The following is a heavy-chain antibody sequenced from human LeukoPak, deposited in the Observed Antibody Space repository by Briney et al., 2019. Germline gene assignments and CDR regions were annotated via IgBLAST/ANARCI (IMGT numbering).Heavy chain of an antibody. V-gene: IGHV3-7*03. J-gene: IGHJ4*02. D-gene: IGHD2-2*01. CDR2: IKQGESQK. CDR1: GFTFSSSW. Sequence: GGSLRLSCVASGFTFSSSWMSWVRQAPGRGLEGVANIKQGESQKYYVDSVKGRFTVSRDNAKNSLYLQMNSLRAEDTAVYYCARCRFSGTSCDFDSWGQGTLVIVSS. CDR3: ARCRFSGTSCDFDS.